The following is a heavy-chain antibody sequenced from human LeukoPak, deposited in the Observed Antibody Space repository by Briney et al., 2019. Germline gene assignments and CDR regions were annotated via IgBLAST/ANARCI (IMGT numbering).Heavy chain of an antibody. V-gene: IGHV4-39*02. CDR1: GGSISSSSYY. J-gene: IGHJ3*02. Sequence: SETLSLTCTVSGGSISSSSYYWGWIRQPPGKGLERIGSIYYSGSTYYNPSLKSRVTISVDTSKNQFSLKLSSVTAADTAVYHCARDVMDAFDIWGQGTMVTVSS. CDR3: ARDVMDAFDI. CDR2: IYYSGST. D-gene: IGHD3-16*01.